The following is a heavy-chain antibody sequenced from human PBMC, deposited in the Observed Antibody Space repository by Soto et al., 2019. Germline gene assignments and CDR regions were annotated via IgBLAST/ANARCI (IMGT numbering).Heavy chain of an antibody. D-gene: IGHD1-26*01. V-gene: IGHV4-59*01. CDR1: GGSISSYY. Sequence: SETLSLPCTVSGGSISSYYWSWIRQPPGKGLEWIGYIYYSGSTKYNPSLKSRVTISVDTTQNQFSQKLSSVTAADTAVHYCARDRDGSYHGAFNSWRRVTMGTVSS. J-gene: IGHJ3*02. CDR2: IYYSGST. CDR3: ARDRDGSYHGAFNS.